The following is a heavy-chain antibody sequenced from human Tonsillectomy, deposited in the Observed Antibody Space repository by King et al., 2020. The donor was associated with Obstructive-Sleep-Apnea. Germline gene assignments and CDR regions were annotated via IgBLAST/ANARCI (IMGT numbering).Heavy chain of an antibody. V-gene: IGHV3-30*02. J-gene: IGHJ4*02. D-gene: IGHD1-20*01. Sequence: VQLVESGGGVVQPGGSLRLSCAASGFTFRNYGMHWVRQAPGKGLEWVALIRYDGSNKDYVDSVKGRFTLSRDNSKNTLYLQMNSLRAEDTAVYYCAALSITGTTGDYWGQGTLVTVSS. CDR3: AALSITGTTGDY. CDR1: GFTFRNYG. CDR2: IRYDGSNK.